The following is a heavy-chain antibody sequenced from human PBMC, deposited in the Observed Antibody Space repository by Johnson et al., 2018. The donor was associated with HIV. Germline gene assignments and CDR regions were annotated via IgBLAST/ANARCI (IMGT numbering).Heavy chain of an antibody. Sequence: VQVLESGGGLVQPGGSLRLSCAASGFIFSSYAMHWVRQAPGKGLEYVSAINSNGGSTFYANSVKGRFTISRDNSRNTLFLQMGSLGAEDTAVYYCAREGWQLVPLRGAFDIWGQGTMVTVSS. J-gene: IGHJ3*02. CDR3: AREGWQLVPLRGAFDI. V-gene: IGHV3-64*01. CDR2: INSNGGST. CDR1: GFIFSSYA. D-gene: IGHD6-6*01.